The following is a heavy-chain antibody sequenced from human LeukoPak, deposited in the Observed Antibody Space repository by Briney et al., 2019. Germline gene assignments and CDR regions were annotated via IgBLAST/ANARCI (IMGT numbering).Heavy chain of an antibody. V-gene: IGHV3-23*01. J-gene: IGHJ3*02. Sequence: GGSLRLSCAASGFTFSSYAMSWVRQAPGKGLEWVSLISGSGGSTYYADSVKGRFTLSRDNSKNTLFLQMNSLRAEDTAVYYCAKDRDDALDIWGQGTLVTVSS. CDR2: ISGSGGST. CDR3: AKDRDDALDI. CDR1: GFTFSSYA.